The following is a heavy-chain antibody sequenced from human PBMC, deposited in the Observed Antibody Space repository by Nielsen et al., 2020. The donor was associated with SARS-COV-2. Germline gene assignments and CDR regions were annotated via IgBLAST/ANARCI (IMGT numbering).Heavy chain of an antibody. J-gene: IGHJ4*02. Sequence: ASVKVSCKASGYTFTSYGISWVRQAPGQGLEWMGWISAYNGNTNYAQKLQGRVTMTTDTSTSTAYMELRSLRSDDTAVYYCARDVNMITFGGVMYYFDYWGQGTLVTFSS. CDR2: ISAYNGNT. CDR1: GYTFTSYG. CDR3: ARDVNMITFGGVMYYFDY. V-gene: IGHV1-18*01. D-gene: IGHD3-16*01.